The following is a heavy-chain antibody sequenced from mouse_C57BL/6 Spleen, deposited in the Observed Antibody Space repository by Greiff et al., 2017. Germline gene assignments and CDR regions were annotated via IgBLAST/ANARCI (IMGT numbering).Heavy chain of an antibody. V-gene: IGHV2-4*01. CDR2: IWSGGST. CDR3: AKSLYAMDY. J-gene: IGHJ4*01. Sequence: VKLMESGPGLVQPSQSLSITCTVSGFSLTSYGVHWVRQPPGKGLEWLGVIWSGGSTDYNAAFISRLSISKDNSKSQVFFKMNSLQADDTAIYYCAKSLYAMDYWGQGTSVTVSS. CDR1: GFSLTSYG.